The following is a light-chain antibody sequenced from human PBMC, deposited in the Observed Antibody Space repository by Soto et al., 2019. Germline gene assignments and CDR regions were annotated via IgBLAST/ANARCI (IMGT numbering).Light chain of an antibody. CDR1: SSNIGNKY. Sequence: QSVLTQPPSVSAALGQRVTISCPGSSSNIGNKYVSWYQQLPGSAPKLLIYESNKRPSGIPDRFSGSKSGTSATLDITGLQTGDEADYYCGTWDSSLNGGVFGGGTKVTVL. CDR3: GTWDSSLNGGV. V-gene: IGLV1-51*02. CDR2: ESN. J-gene: IGLJ2*01.